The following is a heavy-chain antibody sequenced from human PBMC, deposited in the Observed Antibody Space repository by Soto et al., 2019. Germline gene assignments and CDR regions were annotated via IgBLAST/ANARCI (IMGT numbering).Heavy chain of an antibody. V-gene: IGHV4-61*01. CDR1: GGSVSSTSYY. J-gene: IGHJ5*02. Sequence: PSETLSLTCTVSGGSVSSTSYYWTWIRQPPGKGLEWIGYIHYSGSTNYNPSLKSRVTISVDTSKNQFSLKLSSVTAADTAVYYCARSCYDILTGFTEPNWFDPWGQGTLVTVSS. CDR2: IHYSGST. CDR3: ARSCYDILTGFTEPNWFDP. D-gene: IGHD3-9*01.